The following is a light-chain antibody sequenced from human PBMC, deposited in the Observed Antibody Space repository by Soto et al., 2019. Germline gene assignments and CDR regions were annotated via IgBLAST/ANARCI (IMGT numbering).Light chain of an antibody. CDR1: SSDIGGYIS. Sequence: QSALTQPPSASGSPGQSVTISCTGTSSDIGGYISVSWYQQHPGKAPRLMIYEVNKRPSGVPDRFSGSKSGYTASLTVSGLQTEDEAFYYCSSSAGIYHYLVFGGGTKLTVL. CDR3: SSSAGIYHYLV. V-gene: IGLV2-8*01. CDR2: EVN. J-gene: IGLJ3*02.